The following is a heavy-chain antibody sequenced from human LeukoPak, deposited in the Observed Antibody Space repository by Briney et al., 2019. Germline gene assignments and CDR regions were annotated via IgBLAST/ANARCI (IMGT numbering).Heavy chain of an antibody. V-gene: IGHV4-59*01. D-gene: IGHD5-24*01. CDR2: IYYSGST. J-gene: IGHJ6*03. CDR1: GGSISSYY. Sequence: PSETLSPTCTVSGGSISSYYWNWIRQPPGKGLEWIGYIYYSGSTNYNPSLKSRVTISVDTSKNQFSLNLTSVTAADTAVYYCARNTYGYKFSMDVWGKGTTVTVSS. CDR3: ARNTYGYKFSMDV.